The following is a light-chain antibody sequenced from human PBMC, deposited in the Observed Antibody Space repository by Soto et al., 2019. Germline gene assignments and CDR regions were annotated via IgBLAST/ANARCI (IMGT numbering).Light chain of an antibody. V-gene: IGKV1-33*01. Sequence: DIQMTQSPSSLSASVGDTVTITCQASHDIRIYLNWYQQKQGKAPKLLIYDGSELETGVPARFSATGAGTDFTLTITSLRPEDYATYYCQQYDNGIVFGGGTKVEI. CDR1: HDIRIY. CDR2: DGS. CDR3: QQYDNGIV. J-gene: IGKJ4*01.